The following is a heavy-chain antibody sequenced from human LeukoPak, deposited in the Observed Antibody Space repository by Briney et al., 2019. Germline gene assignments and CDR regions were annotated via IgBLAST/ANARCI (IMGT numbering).Heavy chain of an antibody. J-gene: IGHJ3*02. CDR2: ISGSGGST. CDR1: VFTFISYA. Sequence: GGSLILSCAASVFTFISYAMSWVRQAPGKGLEWVSAISGSGGSTYYADSVKGRYTISRDHPKNTLDLQMKSLRAEDTAVYYCAKDGPYQLSDAFDIWGQGTMVTVSS. V-gene: IGHV3-23*01. CDR3: AKDGPYQLSDAFDI. D-gene: IGHD2-2*01.